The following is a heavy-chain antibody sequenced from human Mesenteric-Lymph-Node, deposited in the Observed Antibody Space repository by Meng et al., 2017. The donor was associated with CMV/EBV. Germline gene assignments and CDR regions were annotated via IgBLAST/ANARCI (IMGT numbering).Heavy chain of an antibody. J-gene: IGHJ6*02. Sequence: GESLKISCAASGFTFSSYWMSWVRQAPGKGLEWVANIKQDGSEKYYVDSVKGRFTISRDNAKNSLYLQMNSLRAEDTAVYYCAKDQVPVGGYYFYGMDVWGQGTTVTVSS. D-gene: IGHD6-13*01. CDR2: IKQDGSEK. CDR1: GFTFSSYW. V-gene: IGHV3-7*01. CDR3: AKDQVPVGGYYFYGMDV.